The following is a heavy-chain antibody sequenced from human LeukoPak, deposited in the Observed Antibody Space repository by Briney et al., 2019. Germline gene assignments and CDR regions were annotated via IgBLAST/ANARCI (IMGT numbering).Heavy chain of an antibody. Sequence: GASVKVSCKVSGYTLTELSMHWVRQAPGKGLEWMGGFDPEDGETIYAQKFQGRVTMTEDTSTDTAYMELSRLRSDDTAVYYCARDLRIVVVPAAIRYNWFDPWGQGTLVTVSS. J-gene: IGHJ5*02. CDR3: ARDLRIVVVPAAIRYNWFDP. CDR2: FDPEDGET. D-gene: IGHD2-2*02. CDR1: GYTLTELS. V-gene: IGHV1-24*01.